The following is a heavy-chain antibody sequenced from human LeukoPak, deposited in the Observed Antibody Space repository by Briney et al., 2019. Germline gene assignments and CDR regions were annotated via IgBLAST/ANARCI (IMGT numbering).Heavy chain of an antibody. V-gene: IGHV3-21*01. CDR1: GVTFSSYA. CDR2: ISSSTSYI. D-gene: IGHD7-27*01. J-gene: IGHJ4*02. Sequence: PGGSLRLSCAASGVTFSSYAMNWVRQAPGKGLEWVSSISSSTSYIYYADSVKGRFTISRDNAKNSLYLQMNSLRAEDTAVYYCARAWATDFDYWGQGTLVTVSS. CDR3: ARAWATDFDY.